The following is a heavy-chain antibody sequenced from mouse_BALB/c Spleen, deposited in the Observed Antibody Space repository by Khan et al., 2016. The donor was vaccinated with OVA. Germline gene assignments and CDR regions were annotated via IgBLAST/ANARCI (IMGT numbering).Heavy chain of an antibody. J-gene: IGHJ2*01. Sequence: VQLQQSGAELAKPGASVKMSCTASGYTFTSYWMHWIKQRPGQGLEWIGYINPTSGYTDYNQKLKDKATLTADKSSSTAYMQLSSLTSDDSAVYYCARDRFDYWGQGTALTVSS. CDR1: GYTFTSYW. CDR2: INPTSGYT. V-gene: IGHV1-7*01. CDR3: ARDRFDY.